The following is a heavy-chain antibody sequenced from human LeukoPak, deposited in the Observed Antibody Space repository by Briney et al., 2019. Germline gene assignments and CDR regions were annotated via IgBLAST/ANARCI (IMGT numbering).Heavy chain of an antibody. D-gene: IGHD3-3*01. CDR2: ISNDGSRK. Sequence: GGSLRLSCAPSGFTFSRHGMHWVRQAPGKGLEWVAIISNDGSRKYYAHSVEGRFTISRDNSKNTLYLQMDSLRAEDTAVYYCARDRAWNYFDYWGQGTLVTVSS. V-gene: IGHV3-30*03. J-gene: IGHJ4*02. CDR3: ARDRAWNYFDY. CDR1: GFTFSRHG.